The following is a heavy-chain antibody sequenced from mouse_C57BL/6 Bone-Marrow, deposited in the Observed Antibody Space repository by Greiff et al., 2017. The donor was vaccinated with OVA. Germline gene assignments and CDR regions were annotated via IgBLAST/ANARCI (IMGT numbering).Heavy chain of an antibody. CDR2: IDPSDSYT. Sequence: QVQLQQPGAELVMPGASVKLSCKASGYTFTSYWMHWVKQRPGQGLEWIGEIDPSDSYTNYNQKFKGKSTLTVDKSSSTAYMQLSSLTSEDSAVYYWAREGPVTTGQDYFDYWGKGTTLTVSS. V-gene: IGHV1-69*01. D-gene: IGHD1-1*01. J-gene: IGHJ2*01. CDR3: AREGPVTTGQDYFDY. CDR1: GYTFTSYW.